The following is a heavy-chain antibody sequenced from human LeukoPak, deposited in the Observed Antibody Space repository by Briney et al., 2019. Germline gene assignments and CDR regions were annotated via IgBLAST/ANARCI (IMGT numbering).Heavy chain of an antibody. Sequence: GGSLRLSCAASGFTVSSNYTSWVRQAPGKGLEWVSVIYSGGSTYYADSVKGRFTISRDNSKNTLYLQMNSLRAEDTAVYYCARDSSSWRYYYYYGMDVWGQGTTVTVSS. J-gene: IGHJ6*02. CDR3: ARDSSSWRYYYYYGMDV. CDR1: GFTVSSNY. V-gene: IGHV3-66*02. D-gene: IGHD6-13*01. CDR2: IYSGGST.